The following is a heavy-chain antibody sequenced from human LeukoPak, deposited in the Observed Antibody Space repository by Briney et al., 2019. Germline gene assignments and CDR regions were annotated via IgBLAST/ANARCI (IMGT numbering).Heavy chain of an antibody. CDR1: GYTFTDYY. CDR2: VHPNTGVT. D-gene: IGHD3-9*01. CDR3: ASLTVSTGSGNY. J-gene: IGHJ4*02. V-gene: IGHV1-2*02. Sequence: ASVKVSCKASGYTFTDYYVQWVRQAPGQGLEWMGSVHPNTGVTNYAQKFQGRVTMTRDTSIRTAYMNLNSVSSDDTAVYFCASLTVSTGSGNYWGQGTLVTVSS.